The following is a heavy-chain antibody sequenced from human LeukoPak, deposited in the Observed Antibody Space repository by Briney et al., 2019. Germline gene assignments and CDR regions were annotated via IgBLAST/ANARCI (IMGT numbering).Heavy chain of an antibody. Sequence: SETLSLTCTVSSGSINSYYWSWIRQPPGKGLEWIGDIHYSGNTKYNPSLRSRVTISVDTSKNQFSLKLNSVTAADTAVYYCARDRPPGLTASWGQGILVTVSS. CDR3: ARDRPPGLTAS. V-gene: IGHV4-59*01. CDR2: IHYSGNT. D-gene: IGHD1-14*01. J-gene: IGHJ4*02. CDR1: SGSINSYY.